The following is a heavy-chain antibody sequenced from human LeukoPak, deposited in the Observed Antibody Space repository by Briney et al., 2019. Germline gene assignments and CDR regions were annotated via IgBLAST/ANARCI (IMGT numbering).Heavy chain of an antibody. V-gene: IGHV1-18*01. CDR1: GYTFTSYG. CDR2: ISAYNGNT. J-gene: IGHJ2*01. D-gene: IGHD4-23*01. CDR3: ARWSPDPLYGGSGYFDL. Sequence: GASVKVSCKVSGYTFTSYGISWVRQAPGQGLEWMGWISAYNGNTNYAQKLQGRVTMTTDTSTSTAYMELRSLRSDDTAVYYCARWSPDPLYGGSGYFDLWGRGTLVTVSS.